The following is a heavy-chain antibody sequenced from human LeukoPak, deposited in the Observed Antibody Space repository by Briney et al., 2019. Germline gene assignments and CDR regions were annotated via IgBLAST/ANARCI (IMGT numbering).Heavy chain of an antibody. CDR2: ITSYGTT. CDR3: TWMATVRTVDF. Sequence: GGSLRLSCTVSGLAFNAAWMSWVRQAPGKGLEWVGHITSYGTTDYAAPVKGRFIISRDNSRGTFYLQMNSLKTDDTAIYYCTWMATVRTVDFRGQGTLVTVSS. CDR1: GLAFNAAW. J-gene: IGHJ4*02. V-gene: IGHV3-15*01. D-gene: IGHD4-17*01.